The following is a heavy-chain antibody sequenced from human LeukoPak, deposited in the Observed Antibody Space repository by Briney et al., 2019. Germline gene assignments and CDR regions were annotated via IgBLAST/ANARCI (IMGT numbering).Heavy chain of an antibody. CDR3: ARGGSSGSPWFDP. D-gene: IGHD6-19*01. V-gene: IGHV1-69*13. Sequence: ASVKVSCKASGGTFSSYAISWVRQAPGQRLEWMGGIIPIFGTANYAQKFQGRVTITADESTSTAYMELSSLRSEDTAVYYCARGGSSGSPWFDPWGQGTLVTVSS. CDR1: GGTFSSYA. J-gene: IGHJ5*02. CDR2: IIPIFGTA.